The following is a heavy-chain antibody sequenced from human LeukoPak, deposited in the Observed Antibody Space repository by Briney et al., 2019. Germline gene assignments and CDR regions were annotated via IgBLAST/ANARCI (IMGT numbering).Heavy chain of an antibody. CDR2: IYSGDST. CDR3: ARVFWEKDGFIGAFDI. Sequence: PRGSLRLSCAASGFTVSGNYMSWVRQAPGKGLEWVSIIYSGDSTYYADSVKGRFTISRDNSKNTLYLQMNSLRAEDTAVYYCARVFWEKDGFIGAFDIWGQGTMVTVSS. CDR1: GFTVSGNY. D-gene: IGHD3-3*01. J-gene: IGHJ3*02. V-gene: IGHV3-66*01.